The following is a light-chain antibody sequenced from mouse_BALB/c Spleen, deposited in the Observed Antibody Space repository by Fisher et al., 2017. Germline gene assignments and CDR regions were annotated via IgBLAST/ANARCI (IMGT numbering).Light chain of an antibody. CDR1: SSVSY. CDR3: QQRSSYPLT. V-gene: IGKV4-57*01. CDR2: RTS. Sequence: IVITQSPAIMSASPGEKVTMTCSASSSVSYMYWYQQKPGSSPKPWIYRTSNLASGVPARFSGSGSGTSYSLTISRMEAEDAATYYCQQRSSYPLTFGAGTKLELK. J-gene: IGKJ5*01.